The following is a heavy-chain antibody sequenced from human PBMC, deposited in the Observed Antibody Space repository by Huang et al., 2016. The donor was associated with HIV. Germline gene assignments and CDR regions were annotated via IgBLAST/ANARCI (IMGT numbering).Heavy chain of an antibody. CDR1: GGSLSAYY. Sequence: QVQLQQWGAGLLKPSGVLSLKCAVYGGSLSAYYWTLIRQSPGKGLEWIGEVNHRGLSTYNPSRRSRVTMSVYMSKNQFSLNLTSLTVADTAVYYCARPRMTATSSDSTWSFFDSWGQGTLVIVSS. D-gene: IGHD2-21*02. CDR2: VNHRGLS. CDR3: ARPRMTATSSDSTWSFFDS. V-gene: IGHV4-34*02. J-gene: IGHJ4*02.